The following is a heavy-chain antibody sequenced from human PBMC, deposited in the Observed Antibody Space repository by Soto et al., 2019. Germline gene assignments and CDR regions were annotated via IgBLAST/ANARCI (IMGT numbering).Heavy chain of an antibody. J-gene: IGHJ4*02. CDR2: ISGSGGST. CDR3: AKHEVVVVPAAHDY. Sequence: LRLSFAASGFTFSSYAMSWVRQAPGKGLEWVSAISGSGGSTYYADSVKGRFTISRDNSKNTLYLQMNSLRAEDTAVYYCAKHEVVVVPAAHDYWGQGTLVTVSS. CDR1: GFTFSSYA. V-gene: IGHV3-23*01. D-gene: IGHD2-2*01.